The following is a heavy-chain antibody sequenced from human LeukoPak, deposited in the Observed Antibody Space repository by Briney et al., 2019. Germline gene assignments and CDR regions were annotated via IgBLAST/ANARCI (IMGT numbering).Heavy chain of an antibody. CDR3: ATRYGSGSYYNRVRDY. D-gene: IGHD3-10*01. Sequence: GASVKVSCKVSGYTLTELSMHWVRQAPGKGLEWMGGFDPEDGETIYAQKFQGRVTMTEDTSTDTAYMELSSLRSEDTAVYYCATRYGSGSYYNRVRDYWGQGTLVTVSS. J-gene: IGHJ4*02. CDR2: FDPEDGET. V-gene: IGHV1-24*01. CDR1: GYTLTELS.